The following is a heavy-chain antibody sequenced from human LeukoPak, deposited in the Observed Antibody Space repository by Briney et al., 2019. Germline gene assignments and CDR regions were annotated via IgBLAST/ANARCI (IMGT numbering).Heavy chain of an antibody. J-gene: IGHJ4*02. V-gene: IGHV3-11*04. D-gene: IGHD2-21*02. Sequence: GGSLRLSCAASGFTFSDYYMSWIRQAPGQGLEWVSYISSSGSTIYHADSVKGRFTISRDNAKNSLYLQMNSLRAEDTAVYYCATVKVTPLDWEGGYWGPGTLVTVSS. CDR1: GFTFSDYY. CDR3: ATVKVTPLDWEGGY. CDR2: ISSSGSTI.